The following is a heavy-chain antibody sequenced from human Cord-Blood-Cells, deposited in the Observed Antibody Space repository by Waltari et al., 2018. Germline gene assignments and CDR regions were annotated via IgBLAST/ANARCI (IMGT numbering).Heavy chain of an antibody. CDR3: GTGGGEAFDI. V-gene: IGHV3-21*01. CDR1: GFTFSSYS. D-gene: IGHD3-16*01. J-gene: IGHJ3*02. Sequence: EVQLVESGGGLVKPGGSLRLSCAASGFTFSSYSMNWVRHAPGKGLEWVSSISSSSSYIYYAGSVKGRFTISRDNPKNSLYLQMNSLRAEDTAVYYCGTGGGEAFDIWGQGTMVTVSS. CDR2: ISSSSSYI.